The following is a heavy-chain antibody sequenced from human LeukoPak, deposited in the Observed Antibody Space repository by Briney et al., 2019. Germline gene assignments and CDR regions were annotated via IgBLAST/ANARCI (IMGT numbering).Heavy chain of an antibody. J-gene: IGHJ6*02. Sequence: ASVKVSCKASGYTFTDYYVHWVRQAPGQGLEWLGWINPNSGGANYAQKFQGGVTMTRDTATRTAYMDLSRLRSDDTAVYYCARDQLVRSVVDGVVAASTRYYAMDVWGQGTTVTVSS. D-gene: IGHD2-15*01. CDR3: ARDQLVRSVVDGVVAASTRYYAMDV. CDR2: INPNSGGA. V-gene: IGHV1-2*02. CDR1: GYTFTDYY.